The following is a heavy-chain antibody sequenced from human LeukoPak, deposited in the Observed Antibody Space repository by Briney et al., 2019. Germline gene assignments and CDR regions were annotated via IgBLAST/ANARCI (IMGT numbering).Heavy chain of an antibody. Sequence: GGSLRLSCAASGFTFSRYAMNWIRQAPGKGLEWVSVISDSDGRAYYAQSVKGRFTVSRDNSKNTLHLQMNRLRADDTAVYYCAKGKLHSRSSTGFDHWGQGTLVTVSA. J-gene: IGHJ4*02. V-gene: IGHV3-23*01. CDR2: ISDSDGRA. CDR1: GFTFSRYA. D-gene: IGHD2-2*01. CDR3: AKGKLHSRSSTGFDH.